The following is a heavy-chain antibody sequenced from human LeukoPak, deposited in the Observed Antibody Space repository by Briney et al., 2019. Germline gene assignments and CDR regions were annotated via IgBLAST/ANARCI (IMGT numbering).Heavy chain of an antibody. CDR1: GASISNYY. Sequence: PSETLSLTCTVSGASISNYYWSWIRHPPGKGLECIGYVSYSGSTNHNPSLKSRVTMLADTSRHQLSLTLTSVTAADTAVYCCARHDRGAENLDYWGQGTVVPVSS. CDR2: VSYSGST. J-gene: IGHJ4*02. CDR3: ARHDRGAENLDY. V-gene: IGHV4-59*08. D-gene: IGHD2/OR15-2a*01.